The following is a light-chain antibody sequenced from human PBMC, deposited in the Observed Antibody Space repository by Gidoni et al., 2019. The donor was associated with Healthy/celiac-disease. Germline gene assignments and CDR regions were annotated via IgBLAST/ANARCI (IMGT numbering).Light chain of an antibody. Sequence: IVMTQSPDSLAVSLGERATIHCKSSQSVLYSSNNKNYLAWYQQKPGQPPKLLIYWASTRESGVPDRFSGSGSGTDFTLTISSLQAEDVAVYYCQQYYSTPFTFGGGTKVEIK. CDR3: QQYYSTPFT. J-gene: IGKJ4*01. CDR1: QSVLYSSNNKNY. CDR2: WAS. V-gene: IGKV4-1*01.